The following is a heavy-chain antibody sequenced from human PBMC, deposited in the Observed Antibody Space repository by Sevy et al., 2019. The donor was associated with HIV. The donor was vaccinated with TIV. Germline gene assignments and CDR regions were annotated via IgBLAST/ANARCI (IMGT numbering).Heavy chain of an antibody. V-gene: IGHV3-49*04. CDR1: GATVGDYF. Sequence: GGSLRLSCSVSGATVGDYFINWVRQAPEKGLEWVGFFRGNGAIDYAASVKGRFTISRDDSKPTVYLQMNSLKREDTGVYYCSRAKDTTLIPAARYGMDVWGPGTTVTVSS. CDR3: SRAKDTTLIPAARYGMDV. CDR2: FRGNGAI. D-gene: IGHD2-2*01. J-gene: IGHJ6*02.